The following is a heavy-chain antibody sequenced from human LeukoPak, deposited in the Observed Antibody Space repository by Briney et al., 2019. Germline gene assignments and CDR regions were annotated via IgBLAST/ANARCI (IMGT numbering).Heavy chain of an antibody. V-gene: IGHV1-8*01. CDR3: ARGQRPSITIFGVVTRKYYFDY. J-gene: IGHJ4*02. CDR1: GYAFTSYD. CDR2: MNPNSGNT. D-gene: IGHD3-3*01. Sequence: ASVEVSCKASGYAFTSYDINWVRQATGQGLEWMGWMNPNSGNTGYAQKFQGRVTMTRNTSISTAYMELRSLRSEDSDVYYCARGQRPSITIFGVVTRKYYFDYWGQGTLVTVCS.